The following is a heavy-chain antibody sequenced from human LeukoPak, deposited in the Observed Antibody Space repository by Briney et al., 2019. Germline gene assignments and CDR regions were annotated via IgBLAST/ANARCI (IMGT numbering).Heavy chain of an antibody. CDR3: ARGLHYDLWSGYYSTFDY. CDR1: GFTFSDFH. Sequence: GGSLRLSCAASGFTFSDFHMSWIRQAPGKGLEWISDISDTGITIYYAASVKGRFTISRDNTNNSLYLQRNSLSTEDTAVYYCARGLHYDLWSGYYSTFDYWGLGSQVTVSS. D-gene: IGHD3-3*01. J-gene: IGHJ4*02. V-gene: IGHV3-11*01. CDR2: ISDTGITI.